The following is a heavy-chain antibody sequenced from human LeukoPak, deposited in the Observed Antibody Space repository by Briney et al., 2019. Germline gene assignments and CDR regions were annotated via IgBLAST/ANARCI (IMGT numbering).Heavy chain of an antibody. CDR3: AKSYYYDSSGYYPFDY. CDR2: ISWNSGSI. V-gene: IGHV3-9*01. Sequence: GGSLRLSCAASGFTFNDYAMHWVRQAPGKGLEWVSGISWNSGSIGYADSVKGRFTISRDNAKNSLYLQMNSLRAEDTALYYCAKSYYYDSSGYYPFDYWGQGTLVTVSS. D-gene: IGHD3-22*01. CDR1: GFTFNDYA. J-gene: IGHJ4*02.